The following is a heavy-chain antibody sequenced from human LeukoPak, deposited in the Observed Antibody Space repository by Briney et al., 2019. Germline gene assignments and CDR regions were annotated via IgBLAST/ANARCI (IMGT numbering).Heavy chain of an antibody. CDR1: GFTFSSYS. D-gene: IGHD3-10*01. Sequence: GGSLRLSCAASGFTFSSYSMNWVRQAPGKGLEWVSYISSSSSTIYYADSVKGRFTISGDNAKNSLYLQMNSLRAEDTAVYYCARECYGSGSSPDCWGQGTLVTVSS. J-gene: IGHJ4*02. CDR2: ISSSSSTI. V-gene: IGHV3-48*04. CDR3: ARECYGSGSSPDC.